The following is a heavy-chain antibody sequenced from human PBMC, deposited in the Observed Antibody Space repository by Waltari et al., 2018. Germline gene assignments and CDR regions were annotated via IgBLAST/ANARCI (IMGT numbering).Heavy chain of an antibody. Sequence: EVQLVESGGGLVQPGRSLRLACAASGFTLDGYAMHWVRQAPGKGLEWVSGIFLESDRTGYADSVKGRFTVSRDNGKNSLFLQMNSLRPEDTAFYYCIKDLSPGGADVWGQGTTVTVSS. D-gene: IGHD2-21*01. J-gene: IGHJ6*02. CDR3: IKDLSPGGADV. V-gene: IGHV3-9*01. CDR2: IFLESDRT. CDR1: GFTLDGYA.